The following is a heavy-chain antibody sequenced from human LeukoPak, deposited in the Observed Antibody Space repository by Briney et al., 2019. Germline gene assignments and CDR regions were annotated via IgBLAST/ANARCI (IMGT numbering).Heavy chain of an antibody. J-gene: IGHJ4*02. Sequence: SETLSLTCTVSGGSISSYYWSWIRQPPGKGLEWVGCIYNSGSTYYDPSLKSRVTISVDTSKNQVSLKVNSVTAADTAVYYCARRGSSGRSFDYWGQGTLVIVSS. CDR3: ARRGSSGRSFDY. D-gene: IGHD6-25*01. CDR2: IYNSGST. CDR1: GGSISSYY. V-gene: IGHV4-59*04.